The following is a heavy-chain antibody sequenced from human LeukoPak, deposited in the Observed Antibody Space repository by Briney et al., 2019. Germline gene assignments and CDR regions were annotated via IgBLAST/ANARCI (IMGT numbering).Heavy chain of an antibody. CDR3: ARGSYSGYGVDY. CDR2: FDPEDGET. V-gene: IGHV1-24*01. Sequence: ASVKVSCKVSGYTLTELSMHWVRQAPGKGLEWMGGFDPEDGETIYAQKFQGRVTMTEDTSTDTAYMELSSLRSEDTAVYYCARGSYSGYGVDYWGQGTLVTVSS. CDR1: GYTLTELS. J-gene: IGHJ4*02. D-gene: IGHD5-12*01.